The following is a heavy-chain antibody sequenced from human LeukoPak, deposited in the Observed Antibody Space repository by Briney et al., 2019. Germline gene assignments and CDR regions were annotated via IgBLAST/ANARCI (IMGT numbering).Heavy chain of an antibody. CDR2: IYSGGST. D-gene: IGHD6-13*01. Sequence: GGSLRLFCAASGFTVSSNYTSWVRQAPGKGLEWVSVIYSGGSTYYADSVKGRFTISKDNSKNTLYLQMNSLRAEDTAVYYCARGSSSAAGHWGQGTLVTVSS. V-gene: IGHV3-66*01. J-gene: IGHJ4*02. CDR3: ARGSSSAAGH. CDR1: GFTVSSNY.